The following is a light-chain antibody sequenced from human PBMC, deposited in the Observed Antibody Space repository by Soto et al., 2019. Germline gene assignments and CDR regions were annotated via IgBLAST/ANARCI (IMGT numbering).Light chain of an antibody. CDR2: KAS. Sequence: DIQMTQSPATLSSCLVDRVTITCRASQSISSWLAWYQQKPGKAPKLLIYKASSLESGVPSRFSGSGSGTEFTLTISSLQPDDFATYYCQQYNSYSETFGQGTKVDIK. CDR3: QQYNSYSET. J-gene: IGKJ1*01. V-gene: IGKV1-5*03. CDR1: QSISSW.